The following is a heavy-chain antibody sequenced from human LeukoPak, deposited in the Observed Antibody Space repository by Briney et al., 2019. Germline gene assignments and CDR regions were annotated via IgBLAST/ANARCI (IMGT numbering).Heavy chain of an antibody. J-gene: IGHJ4*02. V-gene: IGHV3-23*01. CDR3: AKKSRDGYNPFDY. CDR1: GFIFGRYA. D-gene: IGHD5-24*01. Sequence: GGSLRLTCAASGFIFGRYAMSWVRQAPGKGLEWVCGISSGGESPYYADSVRGRFTISRDNSKNTLYLEINSLRAEDTAVYSCAKKSRDGYNPFDYLGQGTLVTVSS. CDR2: ISSGGESP.